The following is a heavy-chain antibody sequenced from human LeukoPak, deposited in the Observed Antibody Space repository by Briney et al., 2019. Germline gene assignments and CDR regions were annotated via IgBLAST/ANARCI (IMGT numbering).Heavy chain of an antibody. CDR3: AIKQSSSSWPFDY. D-gene: IGHD6-13*01. CDR2: IYHSGST. Sequence: PSGTLSLTCAVSGDSISSSNWWSWVRQAPEKGLEWLGEIYHSGSTNYNPSLKSRVTISIDKSKNQFSLKLSSVTAADTAVYYCAIKQSSSSWPFDYWGQGTLLTVSS. J-gene: IGHJ4*02. V-gene: IGHV4-4*02. CDR1: GDSISSSNW.